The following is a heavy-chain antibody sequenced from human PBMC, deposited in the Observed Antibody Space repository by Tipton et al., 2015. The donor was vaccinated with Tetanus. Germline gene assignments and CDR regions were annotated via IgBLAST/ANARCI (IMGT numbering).Heavy chain of an antibody. Sequence: QSGPEVKQPGASVKVSCKASGYTFTHYGISWVRQAPGQGLEWVGWISPFTGDTEYAQNLQDRLILTTDTSTATAYVEVRSLTSDDTAVYYCARDRAVPVQAYGTDVWGQGTSATVSS. CDR1: GYTFTHYG. V-gene: IGHV1-18*01. J-gene: IGHJ6*02. CDR3: ARDRAVPVQAYGTDV. D-gene: IGHD6-19*01. CDR2: ISPFTGDT.